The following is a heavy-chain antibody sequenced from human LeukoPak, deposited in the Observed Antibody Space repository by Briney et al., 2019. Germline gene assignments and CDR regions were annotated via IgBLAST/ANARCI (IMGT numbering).Heavy chain of an antibody. CDR1: GFTFSRYA. V-gene: IGHV3-33*01. Sequence: PGRSLRLSCAASGFTFSRYAMPWVRQAPGKGLEWVAVIWYDGSGKSYPDSVKGRFTISRDNSKNTLYLQMNGLRAEDTAVYFCARDKGDYLDYWGQGTLVTVSS. J-gene: IGHJ4*02. CDR2: IWYDGSGK. CDR3: ARDKGDYLDY.